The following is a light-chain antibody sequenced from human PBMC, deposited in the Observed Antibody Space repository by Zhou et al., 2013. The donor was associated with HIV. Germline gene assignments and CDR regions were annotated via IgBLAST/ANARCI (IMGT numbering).Light chain of an antibody. CDR1: QSISYY. Sequence: EIVLTQSPATLSLSPGERATLSCRASQSISYYLAWYQQRPGQAPRLLIYDASNRATGIPARFSGSGSGTDFTLIISSLEPEDFAVYYCQQRISWPITFGQGTRLEIK. V-gene: IGKV3-11*01. J-gene: IGKJ5*01. CDR2: DAS. CDR3: QQRISWPIT.